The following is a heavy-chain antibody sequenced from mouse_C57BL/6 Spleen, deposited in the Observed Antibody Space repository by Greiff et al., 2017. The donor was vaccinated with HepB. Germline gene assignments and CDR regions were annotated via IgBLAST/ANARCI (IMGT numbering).Heavy chain of an antibody. CDR1: GFTFSSYG. CDR3: ARHYSSGYGY. J-gene: IGHJ2*01. D-gene: IGHD3-2*02. CDR2: ISSGGSYT. Sequence: EVKVVESGGDLVKPGGSLKLSCAASGFTFSSYGMSWVRQTPDKRLEWVATISSGGSYTYYPDSVKGRFTISRDNAKNTLYLQMSSLKSEDTAMYYCARHYSSGYGYWGQGTTLTVSS. V-gene: IGHV5-6*01.